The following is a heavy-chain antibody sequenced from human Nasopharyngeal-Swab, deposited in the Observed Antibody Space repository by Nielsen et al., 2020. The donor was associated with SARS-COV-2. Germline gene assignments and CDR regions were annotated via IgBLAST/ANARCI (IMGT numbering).Heavy chain of an antibody. CDR2: IIPIFGTA. Sequence: WVGQAPGQGLEWMGGIIPIFGTANYAQKFQGGVTITADESTSTAYMELSSLRSEDTAVYYCARDQRRGYSGYDHTYFDYWGQGTLVTVSS. CDR3: ARDQRRGYSGYDHTYFDY. V-gene: IGHV1-69*01. J-gene: IGHJ4*02. D-gene: IGHD5-12*01.